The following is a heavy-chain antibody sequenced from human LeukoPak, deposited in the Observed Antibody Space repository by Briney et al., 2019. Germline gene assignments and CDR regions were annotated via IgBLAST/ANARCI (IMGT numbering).Heavy chain of an antibody. V-gene: IGHV1-58*02. Sequence: GASVKVSCKASGFTFTSSAMQWVRQARGQRLEWIGWIVVGSGNTNYAQKFQERVTITRDMSTSTAYMELSSLRSEDTAVYYCAADQEEQRLYAFDIWGQGTMVTVSS. J-gene: IGHJ3*02. CDR2: IVVGSGNT. CDR1: GFTFTSSA. D-gene: IGHD6-25*01. CDR3: AADQEEQRLYAFDI.